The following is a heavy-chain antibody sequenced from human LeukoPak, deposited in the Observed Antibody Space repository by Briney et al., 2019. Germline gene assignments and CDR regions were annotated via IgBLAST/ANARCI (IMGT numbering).Heavy chain of an antibody. D-gene: IGHD6-13*01. Sequence: GGSLRLSCAASGFTFSSYGMHWVRQAPGKGPEWVAVIWYDGSNKYYADSVKGRFTISRDNSKNTLYLQMNSLRAEDTAVYYCARDLGIAAAGTEDDAFDIWGQGTMVTVSS. CDR3: ARDLGIAAAGTEDDAFDI. V-gene: IGHV3-33*01. CDR1: GFTFSSYG. CDR2: IWYDGSNK. J-gene: IGHJ3*02.